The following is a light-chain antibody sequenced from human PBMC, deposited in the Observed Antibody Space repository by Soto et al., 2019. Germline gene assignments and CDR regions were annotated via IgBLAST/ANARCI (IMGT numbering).Light chain of an antibody. Sequence: QSALTQPRSVSGSPGQSVTISCTGTSSDVGAYNYVSWYQQHPSKAPKLMTYDVSKRPSGVPDRFSGSKSGNTASLTISGLQAEDEADYYCCSYADNYSYVFGTGTKGTVL. J-gene: IGLJ1*01. CDR2: DVS. CDR3: CSYADNYSYV. CDR1: SSDVGAYNY. V-gene: IGLV2-11*01.